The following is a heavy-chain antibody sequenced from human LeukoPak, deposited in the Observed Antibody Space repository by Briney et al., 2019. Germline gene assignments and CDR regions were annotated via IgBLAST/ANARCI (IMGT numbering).Heavy chain of an antibody. V-gene: IGHV3-30-3*01. D-gene: IGHD3-9*01. J-gene: IGHJ4*02. CDR1: GFTFTTYW. Sequence: GGSLRLSCAASGFTFTTYWMHWVRQAPGKGLEWVAVISYDGSNKYYADSVKGRFTISRDNSKNTLYLQMNSLRAEDTAVYYCARDPGFGWYLDYWGQGTLVTVSS. CDR3: ARDPGFGWYLDY. CDR2: ISYDGSNK.